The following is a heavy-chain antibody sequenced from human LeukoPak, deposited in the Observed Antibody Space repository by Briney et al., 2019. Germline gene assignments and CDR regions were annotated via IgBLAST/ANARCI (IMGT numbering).Heavy chain of an antibody. Sequence: GGSLRLSCAASGFSFSDAWMSWVRQIPGKGLEWVGRIESKTDGGTTDYAAPVKGRFTISRDDSTNTLYLQMNSLGAEDTAVYYCAKDNHGGATYYMHVWGKGTTVTISS. D-gene: IGHD2-15*01. CDR3: AKDNHGGATYYMHV. J-gene: IGHJ6*03. CDR1: GFSFSDAW. CDR2: IESKTDGGTT. V-gene: IGHV3-15*04.